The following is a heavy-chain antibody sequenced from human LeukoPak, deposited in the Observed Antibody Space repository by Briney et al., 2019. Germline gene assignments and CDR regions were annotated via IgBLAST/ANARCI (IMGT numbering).Heavy chain of an antibody. CDR2: IYHSGST. V-gene: IGHV4-38-2*01. D-gene: IGHD5-18*01. J-gene: IGHJ4*02. Sequence: SETLSLTCAVSGYSIRSGYYWGWIRRPPGKGLEWIGSIYHSGSTYYNPSLKSRVTISVDTSKNQFSLKLSSVTAADTAVYYCARHSGGYSYGYGYYFDYWGQGTLVTVSS. CDR3: ARHSGGYSYGYGYYFDY. CDR1: GYSIRSGYY.